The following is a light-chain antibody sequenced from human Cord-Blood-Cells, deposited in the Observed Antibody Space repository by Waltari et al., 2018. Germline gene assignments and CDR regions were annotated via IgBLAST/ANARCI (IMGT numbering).Light chain of an antibody. V-gene: IGKV3-15*01. CDR1: QSVISN. CDR3: QQYNNWPRT. CDR2: GAS. Sequence: EIVLTQSPAPLSVSPGERATLSCRASQSVISNLAWYPQKPGQAPRLLIYGASTRATGIPARFSGSGSGTEVTLTISSLQSEDFAVYYCQQYNNWPRTFGQGTKVEIK. J-gene: IGKJ1*01.